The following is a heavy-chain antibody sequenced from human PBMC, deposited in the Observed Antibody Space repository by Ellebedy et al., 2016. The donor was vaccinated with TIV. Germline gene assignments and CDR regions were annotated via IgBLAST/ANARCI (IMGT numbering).Heavy chain of an antibody. CDR1: GGSISSYF. Sequence: SETLSLXXPVSGGSISSYFWSWIRQPPEKGLERIGHFYYTGSTNYNPSLKSRVTISGDTSKNQFSLELSSVTAADTAVYYCTSRGDYGGNRHLDYWGQGTPVTVAS. V-gene: IGHV4-59*01. CDR2: FYYTGST. J-gene: IGHJ4*01. D-gene: IGHD4-23*01. CDR3: TSRGDYGGNRHLDY.